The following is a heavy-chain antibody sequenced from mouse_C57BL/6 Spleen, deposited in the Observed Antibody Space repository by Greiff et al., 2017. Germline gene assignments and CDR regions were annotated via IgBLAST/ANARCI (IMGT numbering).Heavy chain of an antibody. Sequence: VQLQQSGAELVRPGASVTLSCKASGYTFTDYEMHWVKQTPVHGLEWIGAIDPETGGTAYNQKFKGKAILTADKSSSTAYMELRSLTSEDSAVYYCTRNYGSSYWYFEVWGTGTTVTVSS. CDR3: TRNYGSSYWYFEV. J-gene: IGHJ1*03. CDR1: GYTFTDYE. V-gene: IGHV1-15*01. CDR2: IDPETGGT. D-gene: IGHD1-1*01.